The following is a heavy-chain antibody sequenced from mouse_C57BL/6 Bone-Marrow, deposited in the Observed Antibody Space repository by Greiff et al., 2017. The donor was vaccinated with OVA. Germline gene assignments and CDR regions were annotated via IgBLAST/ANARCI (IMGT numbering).Heavy chain of an antibody. CDR3: ASRGTTVVAWN. J-gene: IGHJ3*01. Sequence: EVQVVESGGDLVKPGGSLKLSCAASGFTFSSYGMTWVRQTPGKGLEWVATISSGGSYTYYPDSVKGRFTISTDKSKISLYLHMSSLESEDTAMYYSASRGTTVVAWNWGQGTLVTVSA. CDR2: ISSGGSYT. D-gene: IGHD1-1*01. CDR1: GFTFSSYG. V-gene: IGHV5-6*01.